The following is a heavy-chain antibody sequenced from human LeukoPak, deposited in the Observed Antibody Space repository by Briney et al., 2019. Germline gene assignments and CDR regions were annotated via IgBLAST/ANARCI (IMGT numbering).Heavy chain of an antibody. V-gene: IGHV4-34*01. CDR3: ARGRVPAAPANY. D-gene: IGHD2-2*01. CDR1: GGSFSGYY. CDR2: INHSGST. Sequence: SETLSLTCAVYGGSFSGYYWSWICQPPGKGLEWIGEINHSGSTNYNPSLKSRVTISVDTSKNQFSLKLSSVTAADTAVYYCARGRVPAAPANYWGQGTLVTVSS. J-gene: IGHJ4*02.